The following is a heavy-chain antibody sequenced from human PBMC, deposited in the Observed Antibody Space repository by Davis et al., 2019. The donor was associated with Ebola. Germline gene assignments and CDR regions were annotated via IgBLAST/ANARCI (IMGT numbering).Heavy chain of an antibody. Sequence: GESLKISCAASGLTFYRYEMNWVRQAPGKGLEWVSYISGSATSTFYADSVKGRFTISRDNARDSLYLQMDSLRVEDTAIYYCARDAFSLSRYDTEDHWGQGTLVTVSS. CDR2: ISGSATST. D-gene: IGHD3-9*01. V-gene: IGHV3-48*03. CDR1: GLTFYRYE. CDR3: ARDAFSLSRYDTEDH. J-gene: IGHJ4*02.